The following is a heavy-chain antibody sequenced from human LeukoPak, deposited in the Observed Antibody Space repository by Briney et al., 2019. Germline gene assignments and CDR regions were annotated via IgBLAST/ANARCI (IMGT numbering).Heavy chain of an antibody. CDR1: GFTFSSYG. Sequence: PGGSLRLSCAASGFTFSSYGMHWVRQAPGKGLEWVAVISYDGSNKYYADSVKGRFTISRDNSKNTLYLQMNSLRAEDTAVYYCAKDLKVPFWFGELLPYYYYYYMDVWGKGTTVTISS. CDR2: ISYDGSNK. V-gene: IGHV3-30*18. CDR3: AKDLKVPFWFGELLPYYYYYYMDV. J-gene: IGHJ6*03. D-gene: IGHD3-10*01.